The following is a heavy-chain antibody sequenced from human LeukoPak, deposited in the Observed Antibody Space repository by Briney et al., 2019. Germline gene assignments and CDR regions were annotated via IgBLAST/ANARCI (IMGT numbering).Heavy chain of an antibody. V-gene: IGHV1-46*01. J-gene: IGHJ4*02. CDR1: GYTLTSYY. CDR2: INPSGGST. CDR3: ARGLDSGSYPGRFDY. Sequence: ASVKVSCKASGYTLTSYYMHWVRQAPGQGLEWMGVINPSGGSTSYAQNFQGRVTMTRDTSISTAYMELSRLRSDDTAVYYCARGLDSGSYPGRFDYWGQGTLVTVSS. D-gene: IGHD1-26*01.